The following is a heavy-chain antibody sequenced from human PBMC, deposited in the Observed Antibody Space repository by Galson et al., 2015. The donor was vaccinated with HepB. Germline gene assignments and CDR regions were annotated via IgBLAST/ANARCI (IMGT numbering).Heavy chain of an antibody. Sequence: SETLSLTCAVSGASIGSRDWWSWVLQSPGKGLEWVGQIYLRGGASYAPALEGRATISADRSKNQLSLRLTSVTAADTAVYYCVKNGAYCLESWGPGRLVTVSS. CDR1: GASIGSRDW. V-gene: IGHV4/OR15-8*01. CDR3: VKNGAYCLES. CDR2: IYLRGGA. D-gene: IGHD2-15*01. J-gene: IGHJ5*01.